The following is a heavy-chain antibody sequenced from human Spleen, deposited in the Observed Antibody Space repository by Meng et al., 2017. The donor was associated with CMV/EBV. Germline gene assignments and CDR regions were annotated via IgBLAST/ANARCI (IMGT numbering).Heavy chain of an antibody. CDR1: GFTVSTNY. J-gene: IGHJ3*01. CDR2: IYGGGTT. D-gene: IGHD3-3*01. Sequence: LAGAASGFTVSTNYINWVRQAPGKGLEWVSVIYGGGTTYYADSVKGRFTISRDNSKDTLYLQMSSLIPEDTAVYYCARDGMRFSFDVWGQGAMVTVSS. V-gene: IGHV3-66*02. CDR3: ARDGMRFSFDV.